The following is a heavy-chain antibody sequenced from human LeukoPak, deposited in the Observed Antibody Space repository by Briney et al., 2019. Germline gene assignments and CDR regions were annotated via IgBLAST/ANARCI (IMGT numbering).Heavy chain of an antibody. CDR1: GFTFSSYA. J-gene: IGHJ4*02. CDR2: ISGSGGST. Sequence: PGGSLRLSCAASGFTFSSYAMSWVRQAPGKGLEWVSAISGSGGSTYYADSVKGRFTISRGNAKNSLYLQMNSLRAEDTAVYYCARDKPHYYDSSGYGYWGQGTLVTVSS. V-gene: IGHV3-23*01. CDR3: ARDKPHYYDSSGYGY. D-gene: IGHD3-22*01.